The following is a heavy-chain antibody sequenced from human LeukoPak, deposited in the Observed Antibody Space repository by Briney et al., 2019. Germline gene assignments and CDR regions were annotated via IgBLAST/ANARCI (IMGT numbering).Heavy chain of an antibody. CDR3: AGGTTA. CDR1: GFTFTNHW. J-gene: IGHJ5*02. CDR2: INQDGSEK. V-gene: IGHV3-7*01. D-gene: IGHD2/OR15-2a*01. Sequence: HPGGSLRLSCAASGFTFTNHWMSWVRQAPGKGLEWVANINQDGSEKFYVDSVKGRFTISRENAKNSLYLQMNSLRAEDTAVYYCAGGTTAWGQGTLVTVSS.